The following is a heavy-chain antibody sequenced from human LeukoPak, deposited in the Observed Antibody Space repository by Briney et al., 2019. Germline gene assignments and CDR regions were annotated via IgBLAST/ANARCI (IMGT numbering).Heavy chain of an antibody. CDR3: AREHSGTSTEFDY. Sequence: SETLSLTCAVYGGSFSGYYWSWIRQPPGKGLEWIGEINHSGSTNYNPSLKSRVTISVDTSRNQFSLKLRSVTAADTAVYYCAREHSGTSTEFDYWGQGTLVTVSS. CDR1: GGSFSGYY. J-gene: IGHJ4*02. D-gene: IGHD1-26*01. CDR2: INHSGST. V-gene: IGHV4-34*01.